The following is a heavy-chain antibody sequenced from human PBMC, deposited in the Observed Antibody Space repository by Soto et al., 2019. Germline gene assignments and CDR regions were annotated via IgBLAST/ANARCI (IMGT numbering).Heavy chain of an antibody. Sequence: VQLVQSGAEVKKPGASVRISCTASGISYTTYAIHWVRQAPGQGLEWMGWINAGNGGTRYSQRFQGRVTLTRDTSATTTYMDLSSLRSEDTSIYYCARAISGYVTWGQGTLVTVSS. D-gene: IGHD5-12*01. V-gene: IGHV1-3*01. CDR1: GISYTTYA. CDR2: INAGNGGT. J-gene: IGHJ4*02. CDR3: ARAISGYVT.